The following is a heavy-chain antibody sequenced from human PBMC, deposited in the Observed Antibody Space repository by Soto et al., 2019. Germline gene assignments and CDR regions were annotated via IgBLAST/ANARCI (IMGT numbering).Heavy chain of an antibody. CDR1: GFTFSSYA. D-gene: IGHD2-15*01. CDR2: ISGSGGST. V-gene: IGHV3-23*01. Sequence: GGSLRLSCAASGFTFSSYAMSWVRQAPGKGLEWVSAISGSGGSTYYADSVKGRFTISRDNSKNQFSLKLRSVTAADTAVYYCARGGARWPGYFDSWGQGALVTVSS. J-gene: IGHJ4*02. CDR3: ARGGARWPGYFDS.